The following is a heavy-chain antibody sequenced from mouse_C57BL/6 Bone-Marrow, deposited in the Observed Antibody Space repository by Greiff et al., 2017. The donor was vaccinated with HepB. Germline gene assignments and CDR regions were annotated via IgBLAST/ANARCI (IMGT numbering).Heavy chain of an antibody. J-gene: IGHJ3*01. D-gene: IGHD1-1*01. CDR3: ARITTVVATRAWFAY. CDR2: IWSGGST. CDR1: GFSLTSYG. V-gene: IGHV2-2*01. Sequence: QVQLQQSGPGLVQPSQSLSITCTVSGFSLTSYGVHWVRQSPGKGLEWLGVIWSGGSTDYNAAFISRLSISKDNSKSQVFFKMNSLQADDTAIYYCARITTVVATRAWFAYWGQGTLVTVSA.